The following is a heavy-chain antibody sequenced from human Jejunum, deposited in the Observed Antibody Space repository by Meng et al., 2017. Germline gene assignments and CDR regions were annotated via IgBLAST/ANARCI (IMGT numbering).Heavy chain of an antibody. Sequence: VPEAGPGLVRPSGALSLTCAVSGGFSSIYWWSWLRQPPGKGLEWIGEMHQSGSSNYNPSLKSRLTMSVDESKNHFSLKLNSVTAADTAVYYCARGWKYAWFNWGQGTLVTVSS. CDR2: MHQSGSS. V-gene: IGHV4-4*02. J-gene: IGHJ4*02. D-gene: IGHD1-7*01. CDR3: ARGWKYAWFN. CDR1: GGFSSIYW.